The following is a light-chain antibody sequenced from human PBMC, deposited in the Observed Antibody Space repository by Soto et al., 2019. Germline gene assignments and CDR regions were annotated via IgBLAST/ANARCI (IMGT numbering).Light chain of an antibody. CDR3: QQYGSAPLT. CDR2: GAS. Sequence: IVLTQSPGTLSLSPGERATLSCRASQSVISTYLAWYQQKPGQAPRLLIYGASNRATGITDRFTGSGSGTDLTLTISRLEPEDFAVYYCQQYGSAPLTFGGGTKVEIK. CDR1: QSVISTY. J-gene: IGKJ4*01. V-gene: IGKV3-20*01.